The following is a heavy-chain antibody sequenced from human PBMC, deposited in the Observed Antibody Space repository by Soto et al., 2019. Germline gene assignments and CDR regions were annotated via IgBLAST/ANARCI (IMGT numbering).Heavy chain of an antibody. Sequence: EGSLRLSCAASGFTFSSYSMNWVRQAPGKRLEWVSSISSSSSYIYYADSVKGRFTISRDNAKNSLYLQMNSLRAEDTAVYYCARDAIAVAAAMDGWGQGTTVTVSS. CDR2: ISSSSSYI. CDR3: ARDAIAVAAAMDG. V-gene: IGHV3-21*01. CDR1: GFTFSSYS. D-gene: IGHD6-19*01. J-gene: IGHJ6*02.